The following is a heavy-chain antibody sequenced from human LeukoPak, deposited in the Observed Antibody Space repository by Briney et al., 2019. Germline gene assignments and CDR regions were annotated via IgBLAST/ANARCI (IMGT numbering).Heavy chain of an antibody. CDR3: ARDGNCSGGSCSLDY. Sequence: GASVKVSCKASGYTFTGHYIHWVRQAPGQGLEWMGWINPNSGGTNYAQKFQGRVTMTRDTSIISAYMELRRLRSDDTAVYYCARDGNCSGGSCSLDYWGQGTLVTVSS. J-gene: IGHJ4*02. V-gene: IGHV1-2*02. CDR1: GYTFTGHY. CDR2: INPNSGGT. D-gene: IGHD2-15*01.